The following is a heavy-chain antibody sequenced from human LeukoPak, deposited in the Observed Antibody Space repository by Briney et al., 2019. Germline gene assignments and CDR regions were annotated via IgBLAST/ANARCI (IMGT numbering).Heavy chain of an antibody. CDR1: GYTFTSYY. Sequence: GASVKVSCKASGYTFTSYYMHWVRQAPGQGLEWMGIINPSGGSTSYAQKFQGRVTMTRDTSTSTAYMELSSLRSEDTAVYYCARDPPAYSSSFPDYYYGMDVWGQGTTVTVSS. J-gene: IGHJ6*02. CDR2: INPSGGST. D-gene: IGHD6-6*01. CDR3: ARDPPAYSSSFPDYYYGMDV. V-gene: IGHV1-46*01.